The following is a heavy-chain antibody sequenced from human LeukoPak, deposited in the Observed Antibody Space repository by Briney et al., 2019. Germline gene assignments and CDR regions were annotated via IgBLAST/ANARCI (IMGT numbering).Heavy chain of an antibody. CDR2: IQQDGSGE. CDR1: GFPFTTFW. J-gene: IGHJ5*02. V-gene: IGHV3-7*01. CDR3: AREDWYRFDP. D-gene: IGHD3-9*01. Sequence: GGSLRLSCAASGFPFTTFWMNWVRQPPGKGLEWVAKIQQDGSGEQYVGSVKGRFTISRDNAKNSLYLQMNSLRVEDTGVYYCAREDWYRFDPWGQGTLVTVSS.